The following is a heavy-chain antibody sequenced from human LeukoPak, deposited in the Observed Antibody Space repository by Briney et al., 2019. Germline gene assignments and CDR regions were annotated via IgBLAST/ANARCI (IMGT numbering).Heavy chain of an antibody. D-gene: IGHD2-8*01. Sequence: PGGSLRLSCVASEFAFSSYSMNWVRQAPGKGLEWVSYISSTSSTIDYADSVKGRFIISRDNAKNSLFLQMNSLRVDDTAVYYCASQRQWDWFDPWGQGTLVTVSS. J-gene: IGHJ5*02. V-gene: IGHV3-48*04. CDR3: ASQRQWDWFDP. CDR1: EFAFSSYS. CDR2: ISSTSSTI.